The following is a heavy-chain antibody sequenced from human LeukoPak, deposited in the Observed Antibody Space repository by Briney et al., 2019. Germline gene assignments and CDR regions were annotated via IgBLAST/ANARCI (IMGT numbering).Heavy chain of an antibody. Sequence: GASVKVSCKASGYTFTSYHMHWVRQAPGQGLEWMGIINPSGGSTSYAQKFQGRVTMTRDMSTSTVYMELSSLRSEDTAVYYCAREEAAAGFDYWGQGTLVTVSS. CDR2: INPSGGST. V-gene: IGHV1-46*01. CDR3: AREEAAAGFDY. D-gene: IGHD6-13*01. J-gene: IGHJ4*02. CDR1: GYTFTSYH.